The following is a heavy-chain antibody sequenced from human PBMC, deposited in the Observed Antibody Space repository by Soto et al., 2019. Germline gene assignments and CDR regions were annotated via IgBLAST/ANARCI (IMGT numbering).Heavy chain of an antibody. Sequence: SETLSLTCSVSGGSISGSYWSCIRQSPGKGLEWLGYVYYTGSTNYSPSLRSRVSISVDTSKNEFSLRLSSVTAADTAVYFCARSVAVPGAHIDYWGQGTQVTVSS. D-gene: IGHD6-19*01. CDR2: VYYTGST. CDR1: GGSISGSY. J-gene: IGHJ4*02. CDR3: ARSVAVPGAHIDY. V-gene: IGHV4-59*01.